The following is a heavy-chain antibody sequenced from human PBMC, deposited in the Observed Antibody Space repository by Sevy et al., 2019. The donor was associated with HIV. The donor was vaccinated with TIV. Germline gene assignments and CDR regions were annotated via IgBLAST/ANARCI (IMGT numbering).Heavy chain of an antibody. V-gene: IGHV4-4*02. CDR2: IYRSGST. Sequence: SETLSLTCAVSGGSISSSNWWSWVRQPPGKGLEWIGEIYRSGSTNYNPSLKSRVTISVDKSKNQFSLKLSSVTAADTAVYYCARRPGYYYYYMDVWGKGTTVTVSS. CDR3: ARRPGYYYYYMDV. D-gene: IGHD3-10*01. J-gene: IGHJ6*03. CDR1: GGSISSSNW.